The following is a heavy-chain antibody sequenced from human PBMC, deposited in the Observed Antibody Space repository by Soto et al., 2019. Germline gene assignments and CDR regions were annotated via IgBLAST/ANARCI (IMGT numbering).Heavy chain of an antibody. D-gene: IGHD1-7*01. CDR3: ARAPRELLAEGPLFLCNYYGFDV. Sequence: QVHLQQWGAGLLKPSGTLSLTCTVSGGSFTEAYWTWVRQSPGRGLECIGEVFHAGNTNYNPSLRSRVTLSLDTATNQFSLKLTSVTAADSAVYYCARAPRELLAEGPLFLCNYYGFDVWGQGTTVIVSS. CDR2: VFHAGNT. V-gene: IGHV4-34*12. CDR1: GGSFTEAY. J-gene: IGHJ6*02.